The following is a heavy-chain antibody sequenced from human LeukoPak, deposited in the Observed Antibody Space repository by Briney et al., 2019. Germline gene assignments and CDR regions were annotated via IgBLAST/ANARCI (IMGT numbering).Heavy chain of an antibody. V-gene: IGHV4-34*01. CDR2: INHSGST. D-gene: IGHD2-2*02. Sequence: SETLSLTCAVYGGSFSGYYWSWIRQPPGKGLEWIGEINHSGSTNYNPSLKSRVTISVDTSKNQSSLKLSSVTAADTAVYYCARGSGYCSSTSCYIDYWGQGTLVTVSS. J-gene: IGHJ4*02. CDR1: GGSFSGYY. CDR3: ARGSGYCSSTSCYIDY.